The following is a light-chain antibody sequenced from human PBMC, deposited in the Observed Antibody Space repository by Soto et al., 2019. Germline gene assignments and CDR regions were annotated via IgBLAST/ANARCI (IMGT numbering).Light chain of an antibody. CDR2: EVT. Sequence: QSALTQPPSASGSPGQSVTISCTGTSSDVGGYGYVSWYQQHPGKAPKLMIFEVTKRASGVPNRFSGSKSGNKASLTVSGRQDEDEADYYCSSYAGINTDVVFGGGTKVTVL. J-gene: IGLJ2*01. CDR1: SSDVGGYGY. V-gene: IGLV2-8*01. CDR3: SSYAGINTDVV.